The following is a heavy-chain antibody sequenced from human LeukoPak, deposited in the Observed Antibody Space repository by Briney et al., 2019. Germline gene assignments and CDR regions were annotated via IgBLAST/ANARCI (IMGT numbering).Heavy chain of an antibody. D-gene: IGHD2-21*01. J-gene: IGHJ4*02. CDR1: GFTFSSYS. CDR2: INSSSSNI. CDR3: AKAHFSDSAESDY. V-gene: IGHV3-21*01. Sequence: KPGGSLSLSCAASGFTFSSYSWNWVRQAPGKGLEWFSSINSSSSNIYYADSVKGRFTISRDNSKNTLYLQMNSLRAEDTAMYYCAKAHFSDSAESDYWGQGTLVTVSS.